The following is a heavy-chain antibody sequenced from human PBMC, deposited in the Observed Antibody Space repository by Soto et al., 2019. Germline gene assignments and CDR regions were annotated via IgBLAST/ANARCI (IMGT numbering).Heavy chain of an antibody. CDR3: AKCRGWVTSVTYYFDY. CDR1: GFTFATYA. Sequence: GGSLRLSCAASGFTFATYAMSWVRQAPGKGLEWVSGISGSGGSTFYADSVKGRFTISRDSSKNTLYLQMNSLTAEDTAVYYCAKCRGWVTSVTYYFDYWGQGSLVTVSS. CDR2: ISGSGGST. J-gene: IGHJ4*02. V-gene: IGHV3-23*01. D-gene: IGHD4-17*01.